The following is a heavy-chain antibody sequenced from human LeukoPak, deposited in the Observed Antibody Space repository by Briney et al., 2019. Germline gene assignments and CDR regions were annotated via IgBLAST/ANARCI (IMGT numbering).Heavy chain of an antibody. Sequence: SGTLSLTCTVSGGSISSGDYYWSWIRQPPGKGLEWIGYIYYSGSTYYNPSLKSRVTISVDTSKNQFSLKLSSVTAADTAVYYCARGLGVRWGSYYNVQAFDIWGQGTMVTVSS. CDR2: IYYSGST. V-gene: IGHV4-30-4*01. J-gene: IGHJ3*02. CDR3: ARGLGVRWGSYYNVQAFDI. D-gene: IGHD3-10*01. CDR1: GGSISSGDYY.